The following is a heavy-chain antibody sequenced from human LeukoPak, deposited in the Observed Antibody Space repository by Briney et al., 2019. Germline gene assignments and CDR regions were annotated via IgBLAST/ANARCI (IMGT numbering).Heavy chain of an antibody. Sequence: PSETLSLTCTVSGGSMTSYYWSWIRQPPGKGLEWIGYIYYSGNTNYNPSLKSRVTISVDTSKNQFSLKLSSVTASVTAVYYCARGRAYYDSTGYYYWGQGTLVTVSS. CDR1: GGSMTSYY. D-gene: IGHD3-22*01. J-gene: IGHJ4*02. CDR3: ARGRAYYDSTGYYY. V-gene: IGHV4-59*01. CDR2: IYYSGNT.